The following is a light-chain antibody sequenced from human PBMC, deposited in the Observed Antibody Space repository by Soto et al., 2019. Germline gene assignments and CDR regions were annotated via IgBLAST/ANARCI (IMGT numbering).Light chain of an antibody. J-gene: IGKJ4*01. V-gene: IGKV3-20*01. CDR1: QSVSSSS. CDR2: GAS. Sequence: EILLTQSPGTLSLSPGDTATLSCRASQSVSSSSLAWYQQKPGQAPRLLIYGASSRATGIPDRFRGSGSGPDFTLTISRLEPEDFAVYYCQQYATTPLTLGGGTKVDIK. CDR3: QQYATTPLT.